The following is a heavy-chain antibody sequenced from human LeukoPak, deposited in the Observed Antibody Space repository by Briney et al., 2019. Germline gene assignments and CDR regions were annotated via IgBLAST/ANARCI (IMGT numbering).Heavy chain of an antibody. V-gene: IGHV3-33*01. CDR1: GFTFSSYG. CDR2: IWYDGSNK. J-gene: IGHJ3*02. Sequence: GGSLRLSCAASGFTFSSYGMHWVRQAPGKGLEWVAVIWYDGSNKYYADSVKGRFTISRDNSKNTLYLQVNSLRAEDTAVYYCASDANWGFDAFDIWGQGTMVTVSS. CDR3: ASDANWGFDAFDI. D-gene: IGHD7-27*01.